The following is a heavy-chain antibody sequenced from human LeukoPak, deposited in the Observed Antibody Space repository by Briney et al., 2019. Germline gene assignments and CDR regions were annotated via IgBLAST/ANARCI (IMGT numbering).Heavy chain of an antibody. D-gene: IGHD4-17*01. J-gene: IGHJ4*02. V-gene: IGHV1-18*01. Sequence: LQGRVSMTTDTSTSTAYMELRSLRSDDTAVYYCARPHSYGSTNFDYWGQGTLVTVSS. CDR3: ARPHSYGSTNFDY.